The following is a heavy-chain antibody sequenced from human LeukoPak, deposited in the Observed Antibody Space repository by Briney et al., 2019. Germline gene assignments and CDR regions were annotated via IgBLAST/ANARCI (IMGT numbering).Heavy chain of an antibody. Sequence: ASVKVSCKASGYTFTSYYMHWVRQAPGQGLEWMGIINPSGGSTGYAQKFQVRVTMTRDTSTSTVYMELSSLRSEDTAVYYCARNRATSPEFDIWGQGTMVTVSS. V-gene: IGHV1-46*01. CDR2: INPSGGST. CDR3: ARNRATSPEFDI. CDR1: GYTFTSYY. D-gene: IGHD1-1*01. J-gene: IGHJ3*02.